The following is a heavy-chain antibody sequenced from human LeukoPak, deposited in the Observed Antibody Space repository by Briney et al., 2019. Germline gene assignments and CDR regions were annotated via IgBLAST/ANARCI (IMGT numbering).Heavy chain of an antibody. J-gene: IGHJ6*03. CDR1: GGSISSYY. CDR3: ARDARDGVYDFWSGYYYYYYMDV. D-gene: IGHD3-3*01. CDR2: IYYSGST. V-gene: IGHV4-59*05. Sequence: SETLSLTCTVSGGSISSYYWSWIRQPPGKGLEWIGSIYYSGSTYYNPSLKSRVTISVDTSKNQFSLKLSSVTAADTAVYYCARDARDGVYDFWSGYYYYYYMDVWGKGTTVTVSS.